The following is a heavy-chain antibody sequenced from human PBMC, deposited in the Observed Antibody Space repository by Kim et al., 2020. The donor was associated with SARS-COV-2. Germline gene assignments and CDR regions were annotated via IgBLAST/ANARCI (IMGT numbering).Heavy chain of an antibody. J-gene: IGHJ6*02. CDR3: ARVKGIAVAGRNFYYGMDV. D-gene: IGHD6-19*01. CDR2: IYYRGTT. CDR1: GGSISNYY. Sequence: SETLSLTCTVSGGSISNYYWTWIRQPPGKGLEWIGHIYYRGTTNYNPSLQSRLTISVDMSKNQFSLKLSSVTAADTAVYYCARVKGIAVAGRNFYYGMDVWGQGTTVTVSS. V-gene: IGHV4-59*01.